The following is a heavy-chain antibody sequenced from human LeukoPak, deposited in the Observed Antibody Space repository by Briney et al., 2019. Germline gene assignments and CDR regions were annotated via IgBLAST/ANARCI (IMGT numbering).Heavy chain of an antibody. V-gene: IGHV4-4*07. D-gene: IGHD3-3*01. Sequence: SETLSLTCTVSGGSISSYYWSWIRQPAGKGLEWIGRIYTSGSTNYNPSLKSRVTMSVDTSKNQFSLKLSSVTAADTAVYYCARGGDFWSGYLSQYYYGMDVWGQGTTVTVSS. J-gene: IGHJ6*02. CDR1: GGSISSYY. CDR3: ARGGDFWSGYLSQYYYGMDV. CDR2: IYTSGST.